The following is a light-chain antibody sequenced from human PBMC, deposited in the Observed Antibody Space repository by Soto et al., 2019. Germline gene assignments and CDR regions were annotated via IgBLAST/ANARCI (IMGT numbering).Light chain of an antibody. V-gene: IGKV1-5*03. CDR3: QQVNSYPLT. CDR2: KAT. CDR1: QRIDTW. J-gene: IGKJ4*01. Sequence: DIQMTQSPSIVSESVGDRVTITCRASQRIDTWLAWYQQKPGTAPKLLIYKATILQSGVPSRFSGSGSGTEFTLAISSLEPDDFATYYCQQVNSYPLTFGGGTKVDIK.